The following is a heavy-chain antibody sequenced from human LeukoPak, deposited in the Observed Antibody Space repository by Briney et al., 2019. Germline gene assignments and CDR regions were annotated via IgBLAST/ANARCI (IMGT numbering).Heavy chain of an antibody. CDR2: ISSSSSTI. J-gene: IGHJ3*02. V-gene: IGHV3-48*04. D-gene: IGHD6-6*01. CDR3: ARAPSSSRQVPAAFDI. Sequence: QSGGSLRLSCAASGFTFSSYSMNWVRQAPGKGLECVSYISSSSSTIYYADSVKGRFTISRDNAKNSLYLQMNSLRAEDTAVYYCARAPSSSRQVPAAFDIWGQGTMVTVSS. CDR1: GFTFSSYS.